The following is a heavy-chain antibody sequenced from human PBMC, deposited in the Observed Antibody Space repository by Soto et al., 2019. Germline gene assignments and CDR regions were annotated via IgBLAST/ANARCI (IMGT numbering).Heavy chain of an antibody. D-gene: IGHD2-2*01. V-gene: IGHV3-48*03. J-gene: IGHJ6*02. CDR3: ARTLKNQLQPYYYAMDV. CDR1: GFTFSRYE. CDR2: ISPSDSAA. Sequence: RRLSCSASGFTFSRYEMNWVRQGPGRGLEWISYISPSDSAAYYADSVKGRFTISRDNTKNALILQMNSLRVEDTAVYYCARTLKNQLQPYYYAMDVWGQGTTVTVSS.